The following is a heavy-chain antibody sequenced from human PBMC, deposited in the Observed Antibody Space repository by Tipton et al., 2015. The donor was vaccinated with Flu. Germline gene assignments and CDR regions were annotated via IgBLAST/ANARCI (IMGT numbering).Heavy chain of an antibody. CDR1: GASISSGGNS. D-gene: IGHD5-12*01. CDR3: AREGGYSCGFSRIDT. J-gene: IGHJ5*02. CDR2: IYHSGTT. Sequence: TLSLTCSVSGASISSGGNSWSWIRQLPGKGLEWIGYIYHSGTTYYNPSLKSRVTISGDRSRNQSPLKLTSVTAADTAVYYCAREGGYSCGFSRIDTWGQGMLVTVSS. V-gene: IGHV4-30-2*01.